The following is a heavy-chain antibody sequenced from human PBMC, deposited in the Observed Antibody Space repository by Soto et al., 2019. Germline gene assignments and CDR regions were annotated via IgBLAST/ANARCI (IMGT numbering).Heavy chain of an antibody. CDR1: GFTFSTYW. Sequence: EVQLVESGGGLVQPGGSLRLSCAASGFTFSTYWMHLVRQAPGTGLEWVSRIKGDGSSTSYADSVKGRFTISRDNAKNTLYLQMNSLGAEDTAVYWCARGIRNYYGVDVWGQGTTVTVSS. CDR2: IKGDGSST. J-gene: IGHJ6*02. CDR3: ARGIRNYYGVDV. V-gene: IGHV3-74*01.